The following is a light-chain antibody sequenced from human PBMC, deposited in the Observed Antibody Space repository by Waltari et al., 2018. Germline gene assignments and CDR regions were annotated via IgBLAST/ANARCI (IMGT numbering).Light chain of an antibody. V-gene: IGLV1-47*01. CDR2: SND. Sequence: QSVLTQPPSVSEAARKSVTISCSGSRSNIGGNSVSWYQQFPGTAPKLLIYSNDQRASGVSDGFSGSTSGTSASLAISGLQTEDEADYYCATWDDSLSGLLVGGGTRLTVL. CDR1: RSNIGGNS. CDR3: ATWDDSLSGLL. J-gene: IGLJ7*01.